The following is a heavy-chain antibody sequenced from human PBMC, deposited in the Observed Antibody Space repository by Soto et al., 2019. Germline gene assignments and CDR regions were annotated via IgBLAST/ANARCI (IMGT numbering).Heavy chain of an antibody. J-gene: IGHJ4*02. Sequence: EVQLVESGGGLVQPGGSLRLSCAASGFTVSNYYMAWVRQAPGKGLAWVSVIHTGGSTYYADSVKGRFSISRDNSKNTLYLQMSSLRAEDTAVYYCARDFYDLSYKFDYWGQGTLVTVSS. D-gene: IGHD3-3*01. CDR2: IHTGGST. CDR1: GFTVSNYY. V-gene: IGHV3-66*01. CDR3: ARDFYDLSYKFDY.